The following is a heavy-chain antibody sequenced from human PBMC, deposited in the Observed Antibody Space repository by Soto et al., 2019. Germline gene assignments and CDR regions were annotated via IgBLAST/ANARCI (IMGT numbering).Heavy chain of an antibody. CDR2: IIDSGGST. CDR1: GFTFSSCA. J-gene: IGHJ6*02. CDR3: GKGRSYYYYYGVDV. Sequence: GGSLRLSCAASGFTFSSCAMGWVRQAPGEGLEWVSDIIDSGGSTYYADSVKGRFTISRDYSKSTLYLQMNSLRAEDTAVYYCGKGRSYYYYYGVDVWGQGTTVTVSS. D-gene: IGHD1-26*01. V-gene: IGHV3-23*01.